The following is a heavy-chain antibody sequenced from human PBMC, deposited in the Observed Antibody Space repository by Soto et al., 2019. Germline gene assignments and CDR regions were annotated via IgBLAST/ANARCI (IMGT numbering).Heavy chain of an antibody. J-gene: IGHJ4*02. V-gene: IGHV3-30*18. CDR3: AKVGVATVTTLGSIDY. CDR2: ISYDGSNK. Sequence: GGSLRLSCAASGFTFSSYGMRWVRQATGKGLEWVAVISYDGSNKYYADSVKGRFTISRDNSKNTLYLQMNSLRAEDTAVYYCAKVGVATVTTLGSIDYWGQGTLVTVSS. D-gene: IGHD4-17*01. CDR1: GFTFSSYG.